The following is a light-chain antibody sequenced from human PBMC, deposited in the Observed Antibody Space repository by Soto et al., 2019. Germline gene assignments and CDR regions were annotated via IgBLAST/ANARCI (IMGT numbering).Light chain of an antibody. Sequence: QSVLTQPPSASGSPGQSVTISCTGTSSDVDGYNYVSWFRQHPGKAPKLMIYEVTKRPSGVPDRFSGSKSGNTASLTVSGLQAEDEADYYCISYAGSNNFVVFGGGIKLTVL. CDR2: EVT. CDR1: SSDVDGYNY. J-gene: IGLJ2*01. CDR3: ISYAGSNNFVV. V-gene: IGLV2-8*01.